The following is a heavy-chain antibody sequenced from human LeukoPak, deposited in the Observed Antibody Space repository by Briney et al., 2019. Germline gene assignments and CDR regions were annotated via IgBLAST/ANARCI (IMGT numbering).Heavy chain of an antibody. Sequence: PGGSLRLSCAASGFTFSGSAMHWVRQASGKGLEWVGRIRSKANSYATAYAASVKGRFTISRDDSKNTAYLQMNSLKTEDTAVYYCTRFRDGYNYLFDYWGQGTLVTVSS. V-gene: IGHV3-73*01. CDR2: IRSKANSYAT. D-gene: IGHD5-24*01. CDR1: GFTFSGSA. J-gene: IGHJ4*02. CDR3: TRFRDGYNYLFDY.